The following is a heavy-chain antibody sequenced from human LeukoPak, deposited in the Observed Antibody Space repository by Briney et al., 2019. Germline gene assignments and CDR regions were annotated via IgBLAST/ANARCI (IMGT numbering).Heavy chain of an antibody. CDR3: ARGSIAVAGRVNY. V-gene: IGHV1-2*02. J-gene: IGHJ4*02. CDR2: INPNSGGT. Sequence: ASVKVSCKASGYTFTGYYMHWERQAPGQGLEWMGWINPNSGGTNYAQKFQGRVTMTRDTSISTAYMELSRLRSDDTAVYYCARGSIAVAGRVNYWGQGTLVTVSS. D-gene: IGHD6-19*01. CDR1: GYTFTGYY.